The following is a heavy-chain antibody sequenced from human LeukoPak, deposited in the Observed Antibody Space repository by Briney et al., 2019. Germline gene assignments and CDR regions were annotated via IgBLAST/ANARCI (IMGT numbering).Heavy chain of an antibody. CDR2: IYYSGST. Sequence: SETLSLTCTVSGGSISSYYWSWIRQPPGKGLEWIGYIYYSGSTNYNPSLKSRVTISVDTSKNQFSLKLSPVTAADTAVYYCARLIKATTHFDYWGQGILATVSS. J-gene: IGHJ4*02. CDR3: ARLIKATTHFDY. CDR1: GGSISSYY. D-gene: IGHD4-17*01. V-gene: IGHV4-59*01.